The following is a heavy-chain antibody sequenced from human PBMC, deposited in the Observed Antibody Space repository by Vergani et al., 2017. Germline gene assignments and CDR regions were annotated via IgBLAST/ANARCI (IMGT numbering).Heavy chain of an antibody. D-gene: IGHD6-6*01. CDR2: IYPGDSDT. CDR3: ARRSWGSSYYYGMDV. J-gene: IGHJ6*02. V-gene: IGHV5-51*01. CDR1: GYRFTNYW. Sequence: EVQLVQSGAEVKKPGESLKISCKGSGYRFTNYWIGWVRQMPGKGLEWMGIIYPGDSDTIYSTSFQVQVTISADRSISTAYLQWSSLKAADTAMYSCARRSWGSSYYYGMDVWGQGTTVTVSS.